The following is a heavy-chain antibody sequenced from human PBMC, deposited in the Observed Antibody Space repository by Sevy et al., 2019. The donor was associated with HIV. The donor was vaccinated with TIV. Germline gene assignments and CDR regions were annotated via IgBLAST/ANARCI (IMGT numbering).Heavy chain of an antibody. CDR2: ISHNSDNI. CDR1: GFNFGDTY. V-gene: IGHV3-11*01. Sequence: GGCLRLSCAASGFNFGDTYMSWIRQAPGKGLEWVSFISHNSDNIYYADAVKGRFTISRYNAENSLFLQMNSLRDEEMAVYYCARVPDLQFFSDFWGRGTLVPVSS. J-gene: IGHJ4*02. D-gene: IGHD3-3*01. CDR3: ARVPDLQFFSDF.